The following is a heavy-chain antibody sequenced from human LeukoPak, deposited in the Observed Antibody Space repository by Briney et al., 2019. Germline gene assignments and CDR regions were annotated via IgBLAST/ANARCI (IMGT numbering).Heavy chain of an antibody. Sequence: GASVKVSCKASGYTFTGYYMHWVRQAPGQGLEWMGRIIPIFGTANYAQKFQGRVTITTDESTSTAYMELSSLRSEDTAVYYCASGLSGLPSYNWGQGTLVTVSS. CDR3: ASGLSGLPSYN. D-gene: IGHD3-3*01. CDR1: GYTFTGYY. CDR2: IIPIFGTA. V-gene: IGHV1-69*05. J-gene: IGHJ4*02.